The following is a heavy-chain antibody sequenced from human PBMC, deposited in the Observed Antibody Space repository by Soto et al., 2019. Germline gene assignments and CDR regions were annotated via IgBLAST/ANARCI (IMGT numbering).Heavy chain of an antibody. CDR3: ARAVRVRDAFDI. D-gene: IGHD1-1*01. CDR1: GFTFSSYA. V-gene: IGHV3-30-3*01. CDR2: ISYDGSNK. J-gene: IGHJ3*02. Sequence: GGSLRLSCAASGFTFSSYAMHWVRQAPGKGLEWVAVISYDGSNKYYADSVKGRFTISRDNSKNTLYLQMNSLRAEDTAVYYCARAVRVRDAFDIWGQGTMVTVSS.